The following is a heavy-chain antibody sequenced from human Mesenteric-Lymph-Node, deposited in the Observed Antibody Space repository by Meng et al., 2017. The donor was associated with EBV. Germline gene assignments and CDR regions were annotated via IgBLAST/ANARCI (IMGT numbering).Heavy chain of an antibody. V-gene: IGHV4-4*02. Sequence: VHVMLLRPRPLWHSGTLPLTVACSGGYIISSTWWTCVRQPPGKGLEWIGEIFPTGGTNYNPSLKSRLTISVDKSKNQFSLKLSSVTAADTAVYYCAREGEVGYYESSGYYYWGQGTLVTVSS. CDR3: AREGEVGYYESSGYYY. J-gene: IGHJ4*02. CDR2: IFPTGGT. D-gene: IGHD3-22*01. CDR1: GGYIISSTW.